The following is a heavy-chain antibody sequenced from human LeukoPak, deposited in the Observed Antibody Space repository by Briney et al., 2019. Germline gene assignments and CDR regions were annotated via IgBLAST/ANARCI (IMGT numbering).Heavy chain of an antibody. V-gene: IGHV4-39*01. J-gene: IGHJ3*01. D-gene: IGHD3-22*01. CDR1: GGSLSSTSYY. CDR3: AKAGVRYFDSSGLYAFDF. Sequence: SETLSLTCAVSGGSLSSTSYYWAWIRQPPGKGLEWIGTIYYSGSTSHNPSLKSRVTMSVDTSRNQFSLKLSSVDAADTAVYYCAKAGVRYFDSSGLYAFDFWGQGTTVTVSS. CDR2: IYYSGST.